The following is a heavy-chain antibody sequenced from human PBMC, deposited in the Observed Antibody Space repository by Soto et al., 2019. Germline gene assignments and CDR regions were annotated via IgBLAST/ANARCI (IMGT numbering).Heavy chain of an antibody. CDR1: GGSISSSSYY. V-gene: IGHV4-39*01. CDR2: IDYSGST. J-gene: IGHJ4*02. CDR3: ARQPKMWGFGDS. Sequence: QLQRQESGPGLVKPSETLSLTCTVSGGSISSSSYYWGWSRQPPGKGLEWIWSIDYSGSTYYNPSLQSRVTRSVDTSKNQFSLKLSFVTAADTAVYYCARQPKMWGFGDSWGQGTLVTVSS. D-gene: IGHD3-10*01.